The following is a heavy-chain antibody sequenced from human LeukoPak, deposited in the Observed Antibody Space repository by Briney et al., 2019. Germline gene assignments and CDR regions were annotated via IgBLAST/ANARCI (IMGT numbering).Heavy chain of an antibody. Sequence: GGSLRLSCAASGFSFSTYEMNWVRQAPGKGLEWLSHTSKSGSTIHYADSVKGRFTISRDNAKNSLYLQMNSLRAEDTAVYYCARGGATYGVGLYFDNWGQGTLVTVSS. V-gene: IGHV3-48*03. J-gene: IGHJ4*02. CDR2: TSKSGSTI. CDR3: ARGGATYGVGLYFDN. D-gene: IGHD1-26*01. CDR1: GFSFSTYE.